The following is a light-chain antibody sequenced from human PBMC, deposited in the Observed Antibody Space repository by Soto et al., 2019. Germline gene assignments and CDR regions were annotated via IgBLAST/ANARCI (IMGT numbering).Light chain of an antibody. Sequence: QSALTQPASVSGSPGQWITISCTGTSSDVGGYNYVSWYQQHPGKAPKLMIFEGSKRPSGVSNRFSGSRSGNTASLTISGLQAEDEADYYCCSFAGTGTQYVFGTGTKLTVL. CDR3: CSFAGTGTQYV. CDR1: SSDVGGYNY. CDR2: EGS. J-gene: IGLJ1*01. V-gene: IGLV2-23*01.